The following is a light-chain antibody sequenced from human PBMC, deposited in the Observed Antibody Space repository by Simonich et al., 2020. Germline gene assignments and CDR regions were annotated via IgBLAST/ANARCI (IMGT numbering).Light chain of an antibody. V-gene: IGKV1-33*01. Sequence: DIQMTQSPSSLSASVGNRVTITCQASQDIRHYLNWYQQKPGKAPKPLIYEASNLETGVPSRFSGSGSGTDFTFTISSLQPEDIATYYCQQYDNLPTFGGGTKVEIK. CDR2: EAS. CDR1: QDIRHY. J-gene: IGKJ4*01. CDR3: QQYDNLPT.